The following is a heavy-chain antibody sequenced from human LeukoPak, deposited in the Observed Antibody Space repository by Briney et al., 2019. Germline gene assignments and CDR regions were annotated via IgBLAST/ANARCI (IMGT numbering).Heavy chain of an antibody. J-gene: IGHJ5*02. D-gene: IGHD1-20*01. CDR1: GYTFTSYG. Sequence: ASVKVSCKASGYTFTSYGISWVRQAPGQGLEWMGWISAYSGNTNYAQKLQGRVTMTTDTSTSTAYMELRSLRSDDTAVYYCARGNWKKDLGNWFDPWGQGTLVTVSS. CDR3: ARGNWKKDLGNWFDP. V-gene: IGHV1-18*01. CDR2: ISAYSGNT.